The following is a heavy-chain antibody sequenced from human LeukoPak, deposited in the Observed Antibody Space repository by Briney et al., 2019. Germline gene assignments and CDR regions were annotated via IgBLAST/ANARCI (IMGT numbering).Heavy chain of an antibody. CDR2: IKQDGSEK. J-gene: IGHJ6*02. CDR3: ARDKCSSTSCYRGYYYYYGMDV. V-gene: IGHV3-7*01. Sequence: QSGGSLRLSCAASGFTFSSYWMSWVRQAPGKGLEWVANIKQDGSEKYYVDSVKGRFTISRDNAKNSLYLQMNSLRAEDTAVYYCARDKCSSTSCYRGYYYYYGMDVWGQGTTVIVSS. CDR1: GFTFSSYW. D-gene: IGHD2-2*01.